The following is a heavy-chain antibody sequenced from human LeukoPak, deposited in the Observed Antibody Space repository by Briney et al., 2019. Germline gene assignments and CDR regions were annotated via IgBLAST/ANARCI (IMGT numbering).Heavy chain of an antibody. V-gene: IGHV4-61*02. CDR2: IYTSGST. J-gene: IGHJ4*02. D-gene: IGHD5-24*01. Sequence: TLSLTCTVSGGSISSGSYYWSWIRQPAGKGLEWIGRIYTSGSTNYNPSLKSRVTISVDTSKNQFSLKLSSVTAADTAVYYCARGTPRWLQFDYWGQGTLVTVSS. CDR1: GGSISSGSYY. CDR3: ARGTPRWLQFDY.